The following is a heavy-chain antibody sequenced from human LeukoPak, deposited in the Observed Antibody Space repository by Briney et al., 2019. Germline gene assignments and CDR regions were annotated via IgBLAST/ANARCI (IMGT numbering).Heavy chain of an antibody. CDR2: ISGSGGST. J-gene: IGHJ4*02. CDR1: GFTFSTYA. Sequence: GGSLRLSCAASGFTFSTYAMSWVRQAPGKGLEWLSYISGSGGSTYYADSVKGRFTISRDNSKNTLYLQMNSLRAEDTAVYYCASERYCSGGSCYEAVYWGQGTLVTVSS. D-gene: IGHD2-15*01. V-gene: IGHV3-23*01. CDR3: ASERYCSGGSCYEAVY.